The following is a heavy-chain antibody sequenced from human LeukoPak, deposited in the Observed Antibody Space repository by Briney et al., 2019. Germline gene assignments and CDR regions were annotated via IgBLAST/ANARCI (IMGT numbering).Heavy chain of an antibody. Sequence: GGSLRLSCAASGFTFDDYAMHWVRQAPGKGLEWVSLISGDGGSTYYADSVKGRFTISRDNSKNSLYLQMNSLRTEDAALYYCAKVGCSGGSCYPYDAFDIWGQGTMVTVSS. CDR1: GFTFDDYA. CDR2: ISGDGGST. D-gene: IGHD2-15*01. V-gene: IGHV3-43*02. CDR3: AKVGCSGGSCYPYDAFDI. J-gene: IGHJ3*02.